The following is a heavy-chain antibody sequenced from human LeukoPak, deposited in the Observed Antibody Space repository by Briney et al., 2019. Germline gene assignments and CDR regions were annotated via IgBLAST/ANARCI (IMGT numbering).Heavy chain of an antibody. CDR2: INHNGNVN. CDR3: ARGGGLDV. CDR1: GFTFSSYA. J-gene: IGHJ6*02. V-gene: IGHV3-7*03. Sequence: GGPLRFSFAASGFTFSSYARHGFRQAPGKGLEWVASINHNGNVNYYVDSVKGRFTISRDNAKNSLYLQMSNLRAEDTAVYFCARGGGLDVWGQGATVTVSS. D-gene: IGHD3-16*01.